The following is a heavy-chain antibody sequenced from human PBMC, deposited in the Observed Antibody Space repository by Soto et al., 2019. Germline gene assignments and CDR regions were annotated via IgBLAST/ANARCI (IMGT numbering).Heavy chain of an antibody. J-gene: IGHJ4*02. V-gene: IGHV4-30-2*01. CDR1: GASISGGGNS. Sequence: LSLTCAVSGASISGGGNSWNCIRQPPGKGLEWIGYVHHTGSTYYTPSLKSRVTISLDRSKNQFSLKLTSVTAADTAVYYGARTDVYPSPGDYSHSCGQGALVTLS. CDR3: ARTDVYPSPGDYSHS. CDR2: VHHTGST. D-gene: IGHD1-20*01.